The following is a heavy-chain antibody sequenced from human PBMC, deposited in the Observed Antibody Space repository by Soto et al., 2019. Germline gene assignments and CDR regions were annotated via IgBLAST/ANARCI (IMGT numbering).Heavy chain of an antibody. CDR2: IIPMFDTA. J-gene: IGHJ6*02. CDR1: GGTFSSYA. V-gene: IGHV1-69*06. CDR3: ARGIVVVTAARYNYYGMDV. D-gene: IGHD2-21*02. Sequence: ASVKVSCKASGGTFSSYAISWVRQAPGQGLDWMGGIIPMFDTANYAQKFQGRVTITADKSTSTAYMELSSLRSEDTAVYYCARGIVVVTAARYNYYGMDVWGQGTTVTVSS.